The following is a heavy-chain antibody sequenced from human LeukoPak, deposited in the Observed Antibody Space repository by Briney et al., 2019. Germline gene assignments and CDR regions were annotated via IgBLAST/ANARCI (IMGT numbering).Heavy chain of an antibody. CDR3: AKDKQQLVSDAFDI. CDR2: IGGGGDGT. CDR1: GFTFNSFA. V-gene: IGHV3-23*01. J-gene: IGHJ3*02. D-gene: IGHD6-13*01. Sequence: GGSLRLSCAASGFTFNSFAMNWVRQAPGRGLEWVSGIGGGGDGTFYADSVKGWFTISRDISKNTLYLQMNSLRAEDTAIYYCAKDKQQLVSDAFDIWGQGTMVTVSS.